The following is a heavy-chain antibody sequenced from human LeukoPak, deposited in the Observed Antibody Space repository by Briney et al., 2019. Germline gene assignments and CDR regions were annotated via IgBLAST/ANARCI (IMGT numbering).Heavy chain of an antibody. V-gene: IGHV3-66*01. CDR2: IYSGGST. J-gene: IGHJ4*02. D-gene: IGHD5-12*01. Sequence: GGSLRLSCAASGFTISSNYMSWVRKAPGKGLEWVSVIYSGGSTYYADSVKGRFTISRDNSKNTLYLQMNSLRAEDTAVYYCARLIVAEENDYWGQGTLVTVSS. CDR3: ARLIVAEENDY. CDR1: GFTISSNY.